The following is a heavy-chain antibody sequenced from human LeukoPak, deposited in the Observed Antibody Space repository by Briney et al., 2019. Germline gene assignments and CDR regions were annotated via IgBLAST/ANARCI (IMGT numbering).Heavy chain of an antibody. J-gene: IGHJ4*02. CDR2: INSGNT. CDR3: ARGPADYGSGSYYTNY. V-gene: IGHV1-3*01. D-gene: IGHD3-10*01. Sequence: GASVKVSCKASGYTFTSYAMHWVRQAPGQRLEWMGWINSGNTEYSQKFQGRVTITRDTSASTAYMELSSLRSEDTAVYYCARGPADYGSGSYYTNYWGQGTLVTVSS. CDR1: GYTFTSYA.